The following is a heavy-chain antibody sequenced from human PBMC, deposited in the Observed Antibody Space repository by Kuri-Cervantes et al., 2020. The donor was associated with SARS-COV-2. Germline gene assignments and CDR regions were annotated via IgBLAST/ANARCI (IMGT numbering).Heavy chain of an antibody. CDR3: AREYSSPTGYGMDV. Sequence: GESLKISCAASGFTFSSYGMHWVRQAPGKGLEWVAVIWYDGSNKYYADSVEGRFTISRDNSKNTLYLQMNSLRAEDTAVYYCAREYSSPTGYGMDVWGQGTTVTVSS. CDR2: IWYDGSNK. D-gene: IGHD6-13*01. V-gene: IGHV3-33*01. CDR1: GFTFSSYG. J-gene: IGHJ6*02.